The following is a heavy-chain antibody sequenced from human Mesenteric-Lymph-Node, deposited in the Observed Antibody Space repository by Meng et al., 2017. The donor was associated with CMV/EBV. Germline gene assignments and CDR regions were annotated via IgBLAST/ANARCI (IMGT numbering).Heavy chain of an antibody. CDR2: ITSSARVI. CDR1: GFPFSDYE. V-gene: IGHV3-48*03. D-gene: IGHD4-11*01. CDR3: ARDRRYYSNYYYYYYGMDV. J-gene: IGHJ6*02. Sequence: GESLKISCAASGFPFSDYEMNWVRQAPGKGLEWISYITSSARVIYYADSVKGRFTISRDNAKNSLFLQMNSLRAGDTAVYYCARDRRYYSNYYYYYYGMDVWGQGTTVTVSS.